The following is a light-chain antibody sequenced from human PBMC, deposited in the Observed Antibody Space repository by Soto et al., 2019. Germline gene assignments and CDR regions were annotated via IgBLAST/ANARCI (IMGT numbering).Light chain of an antibody. Sequence: DIVLTQSPGSLSSSPGERATLSCRAGQSVSSSFLAWYQQTPGQAPRLLIYAASRWANGIPDRFSGSGSGTDFTLTISRLEPEDFAAYYCQQYCSPAFTFGPGTKVYIK. CDR2: AAS. J-gene: IGKJ3*01. CDR3: QQYCSPAFT. CDR1: QSVSSSF. V-gene: IGKV3-20*01.